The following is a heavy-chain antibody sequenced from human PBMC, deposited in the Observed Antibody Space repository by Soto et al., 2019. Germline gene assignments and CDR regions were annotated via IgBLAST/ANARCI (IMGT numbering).Heavy chain of an antibody. V-gene: IGHV1-2*02. J-gene: IGHJ6*02. CDR2: INPNSGGT. D-gene: IGHD3-10*01. CDR1: GYTFTGYY. CDR3: ASHLGGSGSYYKFSCAYGMDV. Sequence: ASVKVSCKASGYTFTGYYMHWVRQAPGQGLEWMGWINPNSGGTNYAQKFQGRVTMTRDTSISTAYMELSSLRSEDTAVYYCASHLGGSGSYYKFSCAYGMDVWGQGTTVTVSS.